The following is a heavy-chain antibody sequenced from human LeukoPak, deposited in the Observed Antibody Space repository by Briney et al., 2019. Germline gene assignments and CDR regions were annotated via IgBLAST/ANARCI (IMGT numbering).Heavy chain of an antibody. Sequence: GGSLRLSCAASGFTFSSYTMNWVRQAPGKGLEWVLSISYSISYIYYADSVKGRFTISRDNAKNSLYLQMNSLRAEDTAVYYCARGHEGYWFDPWGQGTLVTVSS. CDR3: ARGHEGYWFDP. CDR1: GFTFSSYT. CDR2: ISYSISYI. J-gene: IGHJ5*02. V-gene: IGHV3-21*01.